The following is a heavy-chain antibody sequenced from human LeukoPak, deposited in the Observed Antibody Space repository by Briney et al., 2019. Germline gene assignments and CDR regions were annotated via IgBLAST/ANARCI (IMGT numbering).Heavy chain of an antibody. V-gene: IGHV3-23*01. Sequence: GGSLSLSCAASGFTFSSYAMHWVRRAPGKGLEWVSAISDSGLSPYYAGAVKGRFTISRDNSKNTLYLQMNSLRAEDTAVYYCAKGSQSSSWNFDYWGQGTLVAVSS. CDR3: AKGSQSSSWNFDY. CDR2: ISDSGLSP. CDR1: GFTFSSYA. J-gene: IGHJ4*02. D-gene: IGHD6-13*01.